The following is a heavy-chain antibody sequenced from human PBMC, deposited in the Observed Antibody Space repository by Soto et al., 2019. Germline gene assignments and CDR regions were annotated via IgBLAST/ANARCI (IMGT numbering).Heavy chain of an antibody. J-gene: IGHJ5*02. CDR1: GGSISSGDYY. V-gene: IGHV4-30-4*01. Sequence: QVQLQESGPGLVKPSQTLSLTCTVSGGSISSGDYYWSWIRQPPGKGLEWIGYNYYSGSTYYNPSLTSRVTISVDTSKNQFSLKLSSVTAADTAVYYCARDWYCGGDCYSRGGWFDPWGQGTLVTVSS. D-gene: IGHD2-21*02. CDR3: ARDWYCGGDCYSRGGWFDP. CDR2: NYYSGST.